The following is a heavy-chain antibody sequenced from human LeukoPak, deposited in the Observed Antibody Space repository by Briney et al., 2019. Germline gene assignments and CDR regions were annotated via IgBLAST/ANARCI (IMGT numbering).Heavy chain of an antibody. Sequence: ASVKVSCKASGYTFTGYDINWVRQAPGQGLEWMGWISAYNGNTNYAQKLQGRVTMTTDTSTSTAYMELRSLRSDDTAVYYCARVPTYGDYVEYYYYMDVWGKGTTVTISS. D-gene: IGHD4-17*01. CDR3: ARVPTYGDYVEYYYYMDV. CDR1: GYTFTGYD. J-gene: IGHJ6*03. CDR2: ISAYNGNT. V-gene: IGHV1-18*01.